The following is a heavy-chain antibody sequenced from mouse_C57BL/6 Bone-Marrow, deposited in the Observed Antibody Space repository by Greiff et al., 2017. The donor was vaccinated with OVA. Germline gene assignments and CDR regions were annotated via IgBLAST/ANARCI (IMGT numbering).Heavy chain of an antibody. CDR1: GFTFNTYA. J-gene: IGHJ3*01. V-gene: IGHV10-3*01. CDR2: IRSKSSNYAT. D-gene: IGHD2-4*01. Sequence: EVQRVESGGGLVQPKGSLKLSCAASGFTFNTYAMHWVRQAPGKGLEWVARIRSKSSNYATYYADSVKDRFNISRDDSQSMLYLQMNNLKTEDTAMYYCVRDHDYGAWFAYWGQGTLVTVSA. CDR3: VRDHDYGAWFAY.